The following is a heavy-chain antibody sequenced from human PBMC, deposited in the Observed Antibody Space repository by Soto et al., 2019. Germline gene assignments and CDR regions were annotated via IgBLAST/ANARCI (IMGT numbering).Heavy chain of an antibody. D-gene: IGHD3-3*01. CDR3: VREVRGFLEWWDYYYGMDV. CDR2: VIPIFGTA. J-gene: IGHJ6*02. CDR1: GGTFSSYA. Sequence: QVQLVQSGAEVKKPGSSVKVSCKASGGTFSSYAISWVRQAPGQGLEWMGGVIPIFGTANYAPKFQGRVTITADESTSTASMELSSLRAEDTAVYYCVREVRGFLEWWDYYYGMDVWCQVTTVTVSS. V-gene: IGHV1-69*12.